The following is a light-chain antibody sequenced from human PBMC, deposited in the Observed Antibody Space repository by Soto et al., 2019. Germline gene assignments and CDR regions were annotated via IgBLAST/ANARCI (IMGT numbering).Light chain of an antibody. Sequence: QSVLTQPPSVSGAPGQRVTIPCTGSSSNIGAGYHVHWYQQLPGTAPRLLIYANTNRPSRVPDRFSGSKSGTSASLAITGLQPADEADDYCQSYDSSRSGFYVFGTGTKVTVL. V-gene: IGLV1-40*01. CDR2: ANT. CDR1: SSNIGAGYH. J-gene: IGLJ1*01. CDR3: QSYDSSRSGFYV.